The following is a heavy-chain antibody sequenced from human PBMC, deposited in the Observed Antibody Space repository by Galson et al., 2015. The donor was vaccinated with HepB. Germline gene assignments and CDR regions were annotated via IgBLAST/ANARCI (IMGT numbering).Heavy chain of an antibody. J-gene: IGHJ4*02. CDR3: ARAGAGTYYLTGDY. CDR2: ILYDGSNK. Sequence: SLRLSCAASGFTFNNYDMHWVRQAPGKGLEWVAVILYDGSNKHYADSVKGRFTISRDTSKNTLYLQMDSLRPEDTAIYYCARAGAGTYYLTGDYWGQGTLVTVSS. V-gene: IGHV3-30-3*01. CDR1: GFTFNNYD. D-gene: IGHD1-26*01.